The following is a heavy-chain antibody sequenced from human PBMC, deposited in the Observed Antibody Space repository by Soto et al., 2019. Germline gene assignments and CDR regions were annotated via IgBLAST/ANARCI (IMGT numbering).Heavy chain of an antibody. CDR1: GGSFSGYY. J-gene: IGHJ6*02. Sequence: SSETLSLTCAVYGGSFSGYYWSWIRQPPGKGLEWIGEINHSGSTNYNPSLKSRVTISVDTSKNQLSLKLSSVTAADTAVYYCARFHRIQYYYYGMDVWGQGTTVTVSS. V-gene: IGHV4-34*01. CDR2: INHSGST. CDR3: ARFHRIQYYYYGMDV.